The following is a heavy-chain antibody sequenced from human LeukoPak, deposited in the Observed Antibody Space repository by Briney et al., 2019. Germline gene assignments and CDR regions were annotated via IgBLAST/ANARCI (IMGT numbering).Heavy chain of an antibody. J-gene: IGHJ4*02. CDR2: INWNGGST. CDR3: ARVYYDSNGYVY. CDR1: GFTFDDYA. V-gene: IGHV3-20*04. Sequence: GRSLRLSCAASGFTFDDYAMHWVRQAPGKGLEWVSGINWNGGSTGYADSVKGRFTISRDNAKNSLYLQMNSLRAEDTALYYCARVYYDSNGYVYWGQGTLVTVSS. D-gene: IGHD3-22*01.